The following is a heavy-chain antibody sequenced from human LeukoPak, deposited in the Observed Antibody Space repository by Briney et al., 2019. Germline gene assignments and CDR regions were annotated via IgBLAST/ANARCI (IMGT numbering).Heavy chain of an antibody. J-gene: IGHJ4*02. CDR1: GYSFTSYL. V-gene: IGHV5-51*01. CDR3: ARTTYCGGDCHFDY. D-gene: IGHD2-21*02. CDR2: IYPGDSDT. Sequence: GESLKISCQGSGYSFTSYLIGWVRQMPGKGLEWMGNIYPGDSDTRYSPSFQGQVTVSADKSISTAHLQWSSLKASDTAMYYCARTTYCGGDCHFDYWGQGTLVTVSS.